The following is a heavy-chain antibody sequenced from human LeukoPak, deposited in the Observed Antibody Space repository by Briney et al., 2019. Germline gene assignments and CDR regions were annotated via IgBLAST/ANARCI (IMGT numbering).Heavy chain of an antibody. CDR3: ARVGSGSYWAYFDY. CDR1: GYTFTGYY. J-gene: IGHJ4*02. CDR2: INPNSGGT. D-gene: IGHD3-10*01. Sequence: GASVTVTLKASGYTFTGYYLHWLRQAPGQGLEWVGCINPNSGGTNNAQTFQGWVTMTRDTSISTAYMELSRLRADDTAVYCCARVGSGSYWAYFDYWGKGTLVTVSS. V-gene: IGHV1-2*04.